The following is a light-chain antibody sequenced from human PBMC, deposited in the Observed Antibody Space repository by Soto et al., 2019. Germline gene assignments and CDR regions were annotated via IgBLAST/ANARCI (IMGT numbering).Light chain of an antibody. Sequence: QSVLTQPPSVSAAPGQKVTISCSGSTSNIGNNSVSWYQQFPGTAPNLLIYDNNDRPSGIPDRFSGSKSGSSATLDITGLQTGDEADYYCGTWDSSLSGVVFGGGTKVTVL. V-gene: IGLV1-51*01. CDR3: GTWDSSLSGVV. CDR2: DNN. CDR1: TSNIGNNS. J-gene: IGLJ2*01.